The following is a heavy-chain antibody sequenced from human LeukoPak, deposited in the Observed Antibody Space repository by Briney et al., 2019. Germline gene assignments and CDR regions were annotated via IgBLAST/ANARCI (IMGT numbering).Heavy chain of an antibody. Sequence: ASVKVSCKASGYSFISYGISWVRQAPGQGLEWMGWITAYNANTNYAQKLQGRVTMTTDTSTSTAYMELRGLRSDDTAVYYCVRDHHRSGLDPWGQGTLVTVSS. D-gene: IGHD1-26*01. CDR2: ITAYNANT. J-gene: IGHJ5*02. V-gene: IGHV1-18*01. CDR1: GYSFISYG. CDR3: VRDHHRSGLDP.